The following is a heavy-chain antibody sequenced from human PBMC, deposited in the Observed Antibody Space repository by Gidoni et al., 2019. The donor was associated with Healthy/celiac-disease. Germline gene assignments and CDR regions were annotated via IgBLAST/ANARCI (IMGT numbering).Heavy chain of an antibody. CDR3: ARDAMVVAATWSFLGY. CDR2: GSNK. V-gene: IGHV3-33*01. Sequence: GSNKYYADSVKGRFTISRDNSKNTLYLQMNSLRAEDTAVYYCARDAMVVAATWSFLGYWGQGTLVTVSS. D-gene: IGHD2-15*01. J-gene: IGHJ4*02.